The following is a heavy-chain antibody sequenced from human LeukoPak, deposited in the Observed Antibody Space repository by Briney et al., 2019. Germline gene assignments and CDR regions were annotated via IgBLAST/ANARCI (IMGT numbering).Heavy chain of an antibody. D-gene: IGHD3-22*01. V-gene: IGHV1-18*01. Sequence: ASVKVSCKASGNTFSNYGLSWVRQAPGQGLEWMGWINANSGNTDYAQNFQGRVTLTTDTSTNVAYMELRSLTSDDTAVYYCARDVGVTRFDPWGQGTLVTASS. CDR1: GNTFSNYG. CDR2: INANSGNT. CDR3: ARDVGVTRFDP. J-gene: IGHJ5*02.